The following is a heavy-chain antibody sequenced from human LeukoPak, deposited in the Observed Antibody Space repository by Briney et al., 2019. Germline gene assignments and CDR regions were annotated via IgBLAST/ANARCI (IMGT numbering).Heavy chain of an antibody. CDR1: GYTFTSYG. J-gene: IGHJ2*01. D-gene: IGHD2-21*02. Sequence: ASVKVSCKASGYTFTSYGFSWVRQAPGQGLEWMGWISAYNGNTKYAQKLQGRVTMTTDTSTSTSYMELRSLRFDDTAVYYCARGWLLWYFDLWGRGTLVTVSS. CDR2: ISAYNGNT. CDR3: ARGWLLWYFDL. V-gene: IGHV1-18*01.